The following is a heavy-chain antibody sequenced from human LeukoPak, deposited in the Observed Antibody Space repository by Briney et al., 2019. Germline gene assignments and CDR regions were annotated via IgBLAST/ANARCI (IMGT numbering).Heavy chain of an antibody. D-gene: IGHD3-10*01. Sequence: GGSLRLSCAASGFTFSSYGMHWVRQAPGKGLEWVAVISYDGSNKYYADSVKGRFTISRDNSKNTLYLQMNSLRAEDTAVYYCAKAPVDIWFGGGYYYYGMDVWGQGTTVTVSS. CDR3: AKAPVDIWFGGGYYYYGMDV. V-gene: IGHV3-30*18. CDR1: GFTFSSYG. J-gene: IGHJ6*02. CDR2: ISYDGSNK.